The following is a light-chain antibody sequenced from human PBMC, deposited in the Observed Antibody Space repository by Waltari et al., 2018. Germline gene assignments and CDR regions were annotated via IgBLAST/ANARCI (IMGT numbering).Light chain of an antibody. V-gene: IGLV3-19*01. CDR2: VKN. CDR3: NSRDSSGNHLV. Sequence: SSELTQDPAVSVALGQTVRITCQGDSLRRYYASWYQQKPGQAPVFVIYVKNNRPSRIPDRFSGSSSGDTVTLTITGAQAEDEADYYCNSRDSSGNHLVFGPGTKVTVL. CDR1: SLRRYY. J-gene: IGLJ1*01.